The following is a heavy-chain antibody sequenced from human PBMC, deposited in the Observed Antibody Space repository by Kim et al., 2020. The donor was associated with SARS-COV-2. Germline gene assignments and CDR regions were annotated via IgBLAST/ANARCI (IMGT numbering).Heavy chain of an antibody. D-gene: IGHD3-16*02. V-gene: IGHV3-23*01. CDR1: GFTFSSYA. CDR2: ISGSGGST. CDR3: ANLGDYVWGSYRYQYYFDY. J-gene: IGHJ4*02. Sequence: GGSLRLSCAASGFTFSSYAMSWVRQAPGKGLEWVSAISGSGGSTYYADSVKGRFTISRDNSKNTLYLQMNSLRAEDTAVYYCANLGDYVWGSYRYQYYFDYWGQGTLVTVSS.